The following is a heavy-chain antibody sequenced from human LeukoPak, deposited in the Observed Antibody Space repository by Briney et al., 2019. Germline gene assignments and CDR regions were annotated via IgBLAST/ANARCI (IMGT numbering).Heavy chain of an antibody. CDR3: AKVLYSYYYYGMDV. D-gene: IGHD2-2*02. Sequence: GGSLRLSCAASGFTVSSTYMSWVRQAPGKGLEWVSVIYSGGSTDYADSVKGRFTMSRDNSKNTLYLQMNSLRAEDTAVYYCAKVLYSYYYYGMDVWGQGTTVTVSS. J-gene: IGHJ6*02. CDR1: GFTVSSTY. V-gene: IGHV3-66*01. CDR2: IYSGGST.